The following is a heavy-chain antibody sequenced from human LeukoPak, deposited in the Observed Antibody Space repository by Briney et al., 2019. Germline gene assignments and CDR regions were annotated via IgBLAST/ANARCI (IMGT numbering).Heavy chain of an antibody. V-gene: IGHV3-23*01. CDR3: ARGFTSTVVRMDV. J-gene: IGHJ6*02. D-gene: IGHD4-11*01. CDR1: GFTFSSYA. CDR2: IIWSGVST. Sequence: GGSLRLSCAASGFTFSSYAMSWGRQAPAGEGEWGSGIIWSGVSTYYAGSVKGRFTISRDNSKNTLFLQMNSLRAEDTAEYYCARGFTSTVVRMDVWGQGTTVTVSS.